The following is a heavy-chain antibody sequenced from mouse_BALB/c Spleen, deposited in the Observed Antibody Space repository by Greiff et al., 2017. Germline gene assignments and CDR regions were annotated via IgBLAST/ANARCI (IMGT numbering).Heavy chain of an antibody. CDR3: ASLYYSRFAY. D-gene: IGHD1-1*01. Sequence: EVQVVESGPGLVKPSQSLSLTCSVTGYSITSGYYWNWIRQFPGNKLEWMGYISYDGSNNYNPSLKNRISITRDTSKNQFFLKLNSVTTEDTATYYCASLYYSRFAYWGQGTLVTVSA. V-gene: IGHV3-6*02. CDR1: GYSITSGYY. CDR2: ISYDGSN. J-gene: IGHJ3*01.